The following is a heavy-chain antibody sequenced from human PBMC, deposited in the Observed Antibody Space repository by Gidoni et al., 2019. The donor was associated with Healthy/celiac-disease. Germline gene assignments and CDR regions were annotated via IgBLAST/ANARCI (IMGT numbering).Heavy chain of an antibody. CDR2: IRSKANSYAT. D-gene: IGHD4-17*01. Sequence: EVQLVESGGGLVQPGGSLKLSCAASGFTFSGSAMHWVRQASGKGLEWVGRIRSKANSYATAYAASVKGRFTISRDDSKNTAYLQMNSLKTEDTAVYYCTRHPDDYGDYDYYYGMDVWGQGTTVTVSS. V-gene: IGHV3-73*02. J-gene: IGHJ6*02. CDR1: GFTFSGSA. CDR3: TRHPDDYGDYDYYYGMDV.